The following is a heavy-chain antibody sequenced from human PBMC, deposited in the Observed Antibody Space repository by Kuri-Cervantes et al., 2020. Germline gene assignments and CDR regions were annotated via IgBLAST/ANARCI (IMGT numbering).Heavy chain of an antibody. Sequence: GESLKISWKGSGYSFTSYWIGWVRQMPGKGLEWMGIIYPGDSDTRYSPSFQGQVTISADKSISTAYLQWSSLKASDSAIYYCARHMDGYSRYYYYMDVWGKGTTVTVSS. CDR1: GYSFTSYW. V-gene: IGHV5-51*01. D-gene: IGHD5-18*01. J-gene: IGHJ6*03. CDR2: IYPGDSDT. CDR3: ARHMDGYSRYYYYMDV.